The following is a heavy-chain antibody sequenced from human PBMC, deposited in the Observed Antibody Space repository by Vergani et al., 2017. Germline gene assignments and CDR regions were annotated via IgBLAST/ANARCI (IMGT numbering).Heavy chain of an antibody. CDR1: GFTFSSYA. D-gene: IGHD3-22*01. CDR3: ARENGHYYDSSGYYDY. Sequence: VQLVESGGGVVQPGRSLRLSCAASGFTFSSYAMHWVRQAPGKGLEWVANIKQDGSEKYYVDSVKGRFTISRDNAKNSLYLQMNSLRAEDTAVYYCARENGHYYDSSGYYDYWGQGTLVTVSS. CDR2: IKQDGSEK. J-gene: IGHJ4*02. V-gene: IGHV3-7*01.